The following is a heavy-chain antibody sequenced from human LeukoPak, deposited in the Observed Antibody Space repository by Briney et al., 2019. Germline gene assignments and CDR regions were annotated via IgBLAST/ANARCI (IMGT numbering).Heavy chain of an antibody. V-gene: IGHV4-34*01. Sequence: SETLSLTCAVYGGSFSGYYWSWIRQPPGKGLEWIGSIYYSGSTYYNPSLKSRVTISVDTSKNQFSLKLSSVTAADTAVYYCATIAAARGPDDYWGQGTLVTVSS. J-gene: IGHJ4*02. CDR1: GGSFSGYY. CDR2: IYYSGST. CDR3: ATIAAARGPDDY. D-gene: IGHD6-13*01.